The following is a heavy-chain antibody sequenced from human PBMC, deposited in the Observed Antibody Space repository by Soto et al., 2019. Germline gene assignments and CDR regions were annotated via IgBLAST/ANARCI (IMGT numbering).Heavy chain of an antibody. CDR2: INAGNGNT. D-gene: IGHD3-3*01. V-gene: IGHV1-3*01. Sequence: QVQLVQSGAEVKKPGASVKVSCEASGYTFTSYAMHWVRQAPGQRLEWMGWINAGNGNTKYSQKFQGRVTITRDTTGSTAYMELSSLRSEDTAVYYCAREGPPVRSEDAFDIWGQGTMVTVSS. J-gene: IGHJ3*02. CDR1: GYTFTSYA. CDR3: AREGPPVRSEDAFDI.